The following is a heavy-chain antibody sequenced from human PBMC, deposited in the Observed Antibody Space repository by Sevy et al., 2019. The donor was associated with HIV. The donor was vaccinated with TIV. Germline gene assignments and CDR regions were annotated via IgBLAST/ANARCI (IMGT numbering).Heavy chain of an antibody. CDR1: GFTFSSYS. D-gene: IGHD3-9*01. Sequence: GGSLRLSCAASGFTFSSYSMNWVRQAPGKGLEWVSSISSSSSYIYYADSVKGRLTISRDNAKNSLYLQMNSLRAEETAVYYCARETAYYEILTGYYRGGASFDYWGQGTLVTVSS. CDR3: ARETAYYEILTGYYRGGASFDY. CDR2: ISSSSSYI. V-gene: IGHV3-21*03. J-gene: IGHJ4*02.